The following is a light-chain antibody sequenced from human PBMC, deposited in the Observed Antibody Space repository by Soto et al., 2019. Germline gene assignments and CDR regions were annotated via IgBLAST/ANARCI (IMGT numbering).Light chain of an antibody. CDR1: QSVSSSY. Sequence: EIVLTQSPGTQSLSPGERATLSCRASQSVSSSYLAWYQQKPGQAPRLLIYGASSRPTGIPDKFSGSGSGTDFTLTISRLEPEDFAVYYCQQYGSSSTFGQGTRLEIK. CDR3: QQYGSSST. J-gene: IGKJ5*01. CDR2: GAS. V-gene: IGKV3-20*01.